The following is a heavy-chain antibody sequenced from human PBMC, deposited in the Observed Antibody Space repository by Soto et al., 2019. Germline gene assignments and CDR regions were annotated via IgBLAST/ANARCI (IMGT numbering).Heavy chain of an antibody. CDR1: GGSITSSY. Sequence: LSLTCTVSGGSITSSYWSWIRRPPGKGLEWIAYIYDTGISGYTPSTSYNPSLKSRVTMSVDASKSQFSLKLTSVTAADTAVYYCARGEDAFFYYGLDVWGQGITVTVSS. CDR2: IYDTGISGYTPST. CDR3: ARGEDAFFYYGLDV. J-gene: IGHJ6*02. V-gene: IGHV4-59*01.